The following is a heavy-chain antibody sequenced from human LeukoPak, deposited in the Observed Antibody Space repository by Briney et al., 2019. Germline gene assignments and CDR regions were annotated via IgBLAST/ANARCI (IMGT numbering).Heavy chain of an antibody. CDR1: GFTFSDYA. CDR2: ISYDGSNK. Sequence: GGSLRLSCAASGFTFSDYAMHWVRQAPDKGLEWVAVISYDGSNKYYADSVKGRFTISRDNAKNTLHLQMNSLRVEDTAVYYCATSLGPLTEYWGQGTLVTVSS. CDR3: ATSLGPLTEY. J-gene: IGHJ4*02. D-gene: IGHD7-27*01. V-gene: IGHV3-30-3*01.